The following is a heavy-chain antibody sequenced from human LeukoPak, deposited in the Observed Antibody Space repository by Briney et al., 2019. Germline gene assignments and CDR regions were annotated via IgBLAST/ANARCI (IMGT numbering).Heavy chain of an antibody. D-gene: IGHD6-6*01. CDR3: ARVQLVDYYYYSYMDV. V-gene: IGHV3-9*03. Sequence: GGSLRLSCAASGFTFDDYAMHWVRQAPGKGLEWVSGISWNSGSIGYADSVKGRFTISRDNAKNSLYLQMNSLRAEDMALYYCARVQLVDYYYYSYMDVWGKGTTVTVSS. CDR2: ISWNSGSI. CDR1: GFTFDDYA. J-gene: IGHJ6*03.